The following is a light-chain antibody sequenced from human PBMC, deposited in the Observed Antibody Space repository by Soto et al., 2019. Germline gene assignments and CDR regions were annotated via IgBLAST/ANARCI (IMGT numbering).Light chain of an antibody. J-gene: IGKJ4*01. CDR2: GAS. V-gene: IGKV3-20*01. CDR1: QSVSDSF. CDR3: QHYKA. Sequence: EIVLTQSPGTLSLSPGERATLSCRASQSVSDSFIAWYQQRPGQAPRLLIYGASQRATGITDRFRGSGSGTHFSLTINSLEPEDFAVYYCQHYKAFGGGTRWIS.